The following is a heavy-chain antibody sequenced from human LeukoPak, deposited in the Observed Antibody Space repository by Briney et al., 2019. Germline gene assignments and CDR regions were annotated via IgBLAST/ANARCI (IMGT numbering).Heavy chain of an antibody. CDR1: GGPITSSNYY. CDR3: ARHRQGYYYMDV. V-gene: IGHV4-39*01. D-gene: IGHD6-6*01. J-gene: IGHJ6*03. Sequence: SETLSLTCTVSGGPITSSNYYWGWIRQSPGKGLEWIGSMFHSGSTYFNPSLKSRVTISLDTSKNQFSLRLNSVTAADTAMYYCARHRQGYYYMDVWGKGTTVTVSS. CDR2: MFHSGST.